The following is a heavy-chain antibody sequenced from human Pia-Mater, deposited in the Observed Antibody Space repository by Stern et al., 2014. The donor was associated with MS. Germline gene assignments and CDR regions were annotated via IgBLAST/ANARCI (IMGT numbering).Heavy chain of an antibody. CDR1: GYTFTNYA. CDR2: INTNKGNA. Sequence: VQLVQSGSELKKPGASLKVSCKASGYTFTNYAMNWVRQAPGQGLEWMGWINTNKGNAMYAQGFTGRFVFSLDTSVSTAYLQISSLKAEDTAVYYCARDKNAYGYGGTVYWGQGTLVTVSS. D-gene: IGHD5-18*01. J-gene: IGHJ4*02. CDR3: ARDKNAYGYGGTVY. V-gene: IGHV7-4-1*02.